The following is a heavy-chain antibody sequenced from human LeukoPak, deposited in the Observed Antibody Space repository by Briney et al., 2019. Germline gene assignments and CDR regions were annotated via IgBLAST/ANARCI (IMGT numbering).Heavy chain of an antibody. D-gene: IGHD1-14*01. CDR2: IYPGDSDT. V-gene: IGHV5-51*01. CDR3: ARPGVDHSGAFDI. Sequence: GESLKISWKGSGYSFTSYWIGWVRQMPGKGPGGMGIIYPGDSDTRYSPSFQGQVTISADKSISTAYLQWSSLKASDTAMYYCARPGVDHSGAFDIWGQGTMVTVSS. CDR1: GYSFTSYW. J-gene: IGHJ3*02.